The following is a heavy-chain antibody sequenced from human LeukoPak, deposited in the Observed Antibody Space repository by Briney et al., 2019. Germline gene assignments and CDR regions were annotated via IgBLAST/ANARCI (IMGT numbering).Heavy chain of an antibody. CDR1: GLSFSSFA. V-gene: IGHV3-21*01. CDR3: ARDLPVSGAYHQFDS. D-gene: IGHD4/OR15-4a*01. J-gene: IGHJ4*02. Sequence: GGSLRLSCAASGLSFSSFAMNWVRQAPGKGLEWVSTIYSGSDYIYYADSEKGRFTISRDNAKNSLYLQMNSLRAEDTAIYYCARDLPVSGAYHQFDSWGQGTLVTVSS. CDR2: IYSGSDYI.